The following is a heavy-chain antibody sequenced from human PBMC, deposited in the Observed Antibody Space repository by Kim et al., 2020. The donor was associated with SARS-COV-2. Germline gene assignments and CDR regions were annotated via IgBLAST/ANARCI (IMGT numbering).Heavy chain of an antibody. V-gene: IGHV3-74*01. CDR2: VNGDGSST. Sequence: GGSLRLSCAASGFTFSSYWMHWVRQAPGKGLVWVSRVNGDGSSTTYADSVKGRFTISRDNAKDTLYLQMNSLRAEDTALYYCARSYYDVLTGGSLAYGMDVWGLGTTVTGSS. CDR3: ARSYYDVLTGGSLAYGMDV. J-gene: IGHJ6*02. CDR1: GFTFSSYW. D-gene: IGHD3-9*01.